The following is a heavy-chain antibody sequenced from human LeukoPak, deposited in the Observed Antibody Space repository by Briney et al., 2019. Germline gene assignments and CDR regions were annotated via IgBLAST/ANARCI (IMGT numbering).Heavy chain of an antibody. V-gene: IGHV3-23*01. D-gene: IGHD6-19*01. Sequence: PGGSLRLSCAASGLSFSSYSMCWVRQAPGKGLEWVSVISGSGGTTYYADSVKGRFITSRDNSKNTLYLQMNSLRAEDTAIYYCAKNSIAVADDAFDIWGQGTMVTVSS. CDR2: ISGSGGTT. CDR3: AKNSIAVADDAFDI. CDR1: GLSFSSYS. J-gene: IGHJ3*02.